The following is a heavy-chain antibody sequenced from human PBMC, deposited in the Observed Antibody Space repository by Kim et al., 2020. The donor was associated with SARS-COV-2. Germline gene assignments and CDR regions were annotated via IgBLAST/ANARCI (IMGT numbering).Heavy chain of an antibody. Sequence: TYAQGLAGRFVFSLDTAVSTAYLQISSLKAEDTAVYYCARDLSSDNWFDPWGQGTLVTVSS. J-gene: IGHJ5*02. V-gene: IGHV7-4-1*02. D-gene: IGHD6-25*01. CDR3: ARDLSSDNWFDP.